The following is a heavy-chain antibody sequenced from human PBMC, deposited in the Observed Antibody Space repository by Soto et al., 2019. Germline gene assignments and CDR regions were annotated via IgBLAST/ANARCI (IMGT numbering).Heavy chain of an antibody. D-gene: IGHD2-15*01. CDR3: ARARTGVYSHRSFQP. Sequence: ETLSLTCDGYCGSFSVYHWSWIRQRPGKALEWIGEINQSGSTNYNPSLKSRVTISIDTSKNQFSMKLSSVTAADTAVYYCARARTGVYSHRSFQPWGQGTLVNVS. J-gene: IGHJ5*02. V-gene: IGHV4-34*01. CDR1: CGSFSVYH. CDR2: INQSGST.